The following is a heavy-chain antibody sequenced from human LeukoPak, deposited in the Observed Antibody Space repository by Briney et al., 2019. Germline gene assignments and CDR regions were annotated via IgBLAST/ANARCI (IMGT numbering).Heavy chain of an antibody. V-gene: IGHV4-59*12. CDR1: GGSISSYY. CDR2: IYYSGST. D-gene: IGHD3-22*01. CDR3: ARDGRKYYYDSSGYINWFDP. J-gene: IGHJ5*02. Sequence: PSETLSLTCTVSGGSISSYYWSWIRQPPGKGLEWIGYIYYSGSTNYNPSLKSRVTISVDTSKNQFSLKLSSVTAADTAVYYCARDGRKYYYDSSGYINWFDPWGQGTLVTVSS.